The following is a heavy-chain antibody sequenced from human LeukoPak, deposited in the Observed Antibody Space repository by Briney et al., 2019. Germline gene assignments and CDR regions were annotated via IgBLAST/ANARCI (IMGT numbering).Heavy chain of an antibody. D-gene: IGHD5-12*01. CDR3: ARLPHSGYEFLDY. CDR1: GYTFTTYG. CDR2: ISGYNGNT. V-gene: IGHV1-18*01. J-gene: IGHJ4*02. Sequence: GASVKVSCKTSGYTFTTYGISWVRQAPGQGLEWIGWISGYNGNTNYAQKFQGRVTITADESTSTAYMELSSLRSEDTAVYYCARLPHSGYEFLDYWGQGTLVTVSS.